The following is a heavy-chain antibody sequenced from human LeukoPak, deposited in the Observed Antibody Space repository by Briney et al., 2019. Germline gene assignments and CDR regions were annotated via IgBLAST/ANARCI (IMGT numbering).Heavy chain of an antibody. CDR2: ISSSSSYI. J-gene: IGHJ4*02. V-gene: IGHV3-21*01. CDR1: GFTFSSYS. D-gene: IGHD5-12*01. CDR3: ARDSGYDVPPSFDY. Sequence: GGSLRLSCAASGFTFSSYSMNWVRQAPGKGLEWVSSISSSSSYIYYADSVKGRFTISRDNAKNSLYPQMNSLRAEDTAVYYCARDSGYDVPPSFDYWGQGTLVTVSS.